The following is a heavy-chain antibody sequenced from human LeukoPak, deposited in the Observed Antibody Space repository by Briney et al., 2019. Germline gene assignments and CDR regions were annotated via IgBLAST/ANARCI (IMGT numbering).Heavy chain of an antibody. Sequence: ASVKVSCKASGGTFSSYAISWVRQATGQGLEWMGWMNPNSGNTGYAQKFQGRVTMTRNTSITTAYMELSSLRSEDTAVYYCARGPERSRYGSGSSWFDPWGQGTLVTVSS. CDR3: ARGPERSRYGSGSSWFDP. V-gene: IGHV1-8*02. CDR1: GGTFSSYA. D-gene: IGHD3-10*01. CDR2: MNPNSGNT. J-gene: IGHJ5*02.